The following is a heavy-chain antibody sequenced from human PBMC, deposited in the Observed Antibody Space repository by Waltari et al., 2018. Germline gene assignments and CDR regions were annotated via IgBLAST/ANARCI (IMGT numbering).Heavy chain of an antibody. CDR3: ARHLYSIDYLELAK. D-gene: IGHD3-22*01. CDR2: ISDSGVST. V-gene: IGHV3-23*01. CDR1: GFNFISYA. J-gene: IGHJ4*02. Sequence: EEHLLESGGGLAQPGGSLRLSCAASGFNFISYAMGWVRQAPGKGGEGVSGISDSGVSTKYADAVKGRFTVSRDNSKNTVFLHLNSLRAEDTAIYYCARHLYSIDYLELAKWGQGTLVTVSS.